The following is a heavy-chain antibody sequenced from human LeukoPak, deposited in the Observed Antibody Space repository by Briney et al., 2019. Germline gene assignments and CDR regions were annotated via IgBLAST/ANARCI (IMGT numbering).Heavy chain of an antibody. J-gene: IGHJ4*02. V-gene: IGHV4-34*01. CDR3: ARMGGYGRWLRPGAVGY. D-gene: IGHD5-12*01. Sequence: KPSESLSLPRAVYGGAFSGFYWRGIRQPPGKGLEWIGEINHSGSTNYNPSLKSRVTISVDTSKNQFSLKLSSVTAADTAVYYCARMGGYGRWLRPGAVGYWGQGTLVTVSS. CDR1: GGAFSGFY. CDR2: INHSGST.